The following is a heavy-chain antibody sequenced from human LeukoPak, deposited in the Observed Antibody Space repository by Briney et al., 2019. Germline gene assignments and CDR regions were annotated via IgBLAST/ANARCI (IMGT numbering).Heavy chain of an antibody. CDR2: ITDTGGHT. Sequence: PGGSLRLSCAASGFTLSNSAMTWVRQAPGKGLDWVSIITDTGGHTFYADSVRGRFTISRDGSKNTLYLQMNSLTADDTAVYYCAKDLSLWFGELFSNFAVGYFDLWGRGTLVTVSS. CDR3: AKDLSLWFGELFSNFAVGYFDL. CDR1: GFTLSNSA. V-gene: IGHV3-23*01. J-gene: IGHJ2*01. D-gene: IGHD3-10*01.